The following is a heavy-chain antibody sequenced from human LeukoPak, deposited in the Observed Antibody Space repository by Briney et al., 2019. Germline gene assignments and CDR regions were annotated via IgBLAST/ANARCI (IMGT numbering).Heavy chain of an antibody. V-gene: IGHV1-2*04. CDR1: GYTLTGYY. CDR2: INPNSGGT. J-gene: IGHJ4*02. Sequence: ASVKVSCKASGYTLTGYYMHWVRQAPGQGLEWMGWINPNSGGTNYAQKFQGWVTMTRDTSISTAYMELSRLTFDDTAVYYCARVYSSSATDYWGQGTLVTVSS. D-gene: IGHD6-6*01. CDR3: ARVYSSSATDY.